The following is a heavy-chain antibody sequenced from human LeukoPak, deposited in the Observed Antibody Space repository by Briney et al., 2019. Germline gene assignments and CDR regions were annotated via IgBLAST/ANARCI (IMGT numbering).Heavy chain of an antibody. V-gene: IGHV4-59*08. D-gene: IGHD3-3*01. J-gene: IGHJ4*02. CDR1: GGSISSYY. CDR3: ARTMSGYYADY. Sequence: PSETLSLTCTVSGGSISSYYWSWIRQPPGKGLEWIGYIYYSGSTNYNPSLKSRVTISVDTSKNQFSLKLSSVTAADTAVYYCARTMSGYYADYWGQGTLVTVSS. CDR2: IYYSGST.